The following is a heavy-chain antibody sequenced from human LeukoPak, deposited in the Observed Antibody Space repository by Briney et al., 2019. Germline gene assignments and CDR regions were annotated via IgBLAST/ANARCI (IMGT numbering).Heavy chain of an antibody. CDR1: GGSLSSGSYY. CDR2: IYTSGST. D-gene: IGHD3-10*01. V-gene: IGHV4-61*02. Sequence: SETLSLTCTVSGGSLSSGSYYWSWIRQPAGKGLEWIGRIYTSGSTNYNPSLKSRVTISVDTSKNQFSLKLSSVTAADTAVYYCAREGYNYYGSGSYVDYWGQGTLVTVSS. CDR3: AREGYNYYGSGSYVDY. J-gene: IGHJ4*02.